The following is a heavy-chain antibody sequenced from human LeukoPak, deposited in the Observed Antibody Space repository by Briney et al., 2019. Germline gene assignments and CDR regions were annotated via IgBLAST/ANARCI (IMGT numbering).Heavy chain of an antibody. J-gene: IGHJ3*02. V-gene: IGHV3-33*01. Sequence: PGGSLRLSCAASGFSFNTCGMLWVRQAPGKGLECVAVIWYDGSNTYYADSVKGRFTISRDNSKNTLYLQMNSLRAEDTAVYYCATGGGAVDIWGQGTMVTVSS. D-gene: IGHD3-16*01. CDR1: GFSFNTCG. CDR3: ATGGGAVDI. CDR2: IWYDGSNT.